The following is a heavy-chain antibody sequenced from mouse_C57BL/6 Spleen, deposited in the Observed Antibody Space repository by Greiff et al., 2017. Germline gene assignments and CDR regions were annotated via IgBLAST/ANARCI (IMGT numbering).Heavy chain of an antibody. CDR3: ARRVRDYDFDY. V-gene: IGHV5-17*01. CDR1: GFTFSDYG. Sequence: EVKLMESGGGLVKPGGSLKLSCAASGFTFSDYGMHWVRQAPEKGLEWVAYISSGSSTIYYADTVKGRFTISRDNAKNTLFLQMTSLRSEDTAMYYCARRVRDYDFDYWGQGTTLTVSS. D-gene: IGHD2-4*01. J-gene: IGHJ2*01. CDR2: ISSGSSTI.